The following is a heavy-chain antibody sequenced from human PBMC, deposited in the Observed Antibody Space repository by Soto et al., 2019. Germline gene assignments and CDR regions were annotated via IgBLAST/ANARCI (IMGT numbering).Heavy chain of an antibody. J-gene: IGHJ4*02. CDR3: ARLRPTVTTAGSSYYFDY. CDR2: IYYSGST. D-gene: IGHD4-17*01. Sequence: SETLSLTCTVSGGSISSSSYYWGWIRQPPGKGLEWIGSIYYSGSTYYNPSLKSRVTISVDTSKNQFSLKLSSVTAADTAVYYCARLRPTVTTAGSSYYFDYWGQGTLVTVS. CDR1: GGSISSSSYY. V-gene: IGHV4-39*01.